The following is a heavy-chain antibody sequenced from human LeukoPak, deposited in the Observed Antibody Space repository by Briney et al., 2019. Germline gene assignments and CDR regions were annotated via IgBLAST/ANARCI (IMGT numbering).Heavy chain of an antibody. D-gene: IGHD3-22*01. CDR2: ISWNSGSI. CDR1: GFTFDDYA. CDR3: AAVGDSSGRGAFDI. J-gene: IGHJ3*02. V-gene: IGHV3-9*03. Sequence: QAGGSLRLSCAASGFTFDDYAMHWVRQAPGKGLEWVSGISWNSGSIGYADSVKGRFTISRDNAKNYLYLQMNSLRPEDMALYYCAAVGDSSGRGAFDIWGQGTMVTVSS.